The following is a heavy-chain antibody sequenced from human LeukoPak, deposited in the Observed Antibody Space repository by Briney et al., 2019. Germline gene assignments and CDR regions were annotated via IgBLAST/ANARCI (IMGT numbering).Heavy chain of an antibody. CDR1: GGSFSGYY. D-gene: IGHD6-19*01. V-gene: IGHV4-34*01. Sequence: SETLSLTCAVYGGSFSGYYWSWIRQPPGKGLEWIGEINHSGSTNYNPSLKSRVTISVDTSKNQFSLKLSSVTAADTAVYYCARWSSGGADYYGMDVWGQGTTVTVSS. CDR2: INHSGST. J-gene: IGHJ6*02. CDR3: ARWSSGGADYYGMDV.